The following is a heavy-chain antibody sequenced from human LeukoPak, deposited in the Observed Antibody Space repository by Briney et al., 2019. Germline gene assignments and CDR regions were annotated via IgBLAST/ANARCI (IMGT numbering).Heavy chain of an antibody. CDR1: GGSISSYY. CDR2: IYHSGST. D-gene: IGHD6-13*01. J-gene: IGHJ4*02. CDR3: ARLATGLAATFDY. Sequence: SETLSLTCTVSGGSISSYYWSWIRQPPGKGLEWIGEIYHSGSTNYNPSLKSRVTISVDKSKNQFSLKLSSVTAADTAVYYCARLATGLAATFDYWGQGTLVTVSS. V-gene: IGHV4-59*08.